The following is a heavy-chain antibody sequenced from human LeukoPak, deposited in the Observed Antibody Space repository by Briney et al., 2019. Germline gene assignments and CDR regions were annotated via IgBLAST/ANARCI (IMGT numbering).Heavy chain of an antibody. CDR2: MNPNSGNT. V-gene: IGHV1-8*01. CDR3: AREGVAVAVRVGPDAFDI. CDR1: GYTFTSYD. D-gene: IGHD6-19*01. Sequence: HVASVKVSCKASGYTFTSYDINWVRQATGQGLEWMGWMNPNSGNTGYAQKFQGRVTMTRNTSISTAYMELSSLRSEDTAVYYCAREGVAVAVRVGPDAFDIWGQGTMVTVSS. J-gene: IGHJ3*02.